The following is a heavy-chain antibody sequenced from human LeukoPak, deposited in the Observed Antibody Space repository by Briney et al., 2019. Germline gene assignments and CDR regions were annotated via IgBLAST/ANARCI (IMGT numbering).Heavy chain of an antibody. V-gene: IGHV4-39*07. CDR3: ARQSGVNSAFDI. CDR2: IYYSGST. J-gene: IGHJ3*02. D-gene: IGHD7-27*01. Sequence: PSETLSLTYTVSGGSISSSSYYWGWIRQPPGKGLEWIGSIYYSGSTYYNPSLKSRVTISVDTSKNQFSLKLSSVTAADTAVYYCARQSGVNSAFDIWGQGTMVTVSS. CDR1: GGSISSSSYY.